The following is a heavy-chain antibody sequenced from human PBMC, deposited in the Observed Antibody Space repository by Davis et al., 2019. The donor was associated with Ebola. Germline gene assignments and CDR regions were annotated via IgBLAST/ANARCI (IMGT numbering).Heavy chain of an antibody. CDR1: GFTFSSYW. V-gene: IGHV3-74*01. J-gene: IGHJ6*02. D-gene: IGHD3-10*01. CDR3: ARGRYYYGSGSADYYGMDV. Sequence: HTGGSLRLSCAASGFTFSSYWMHWVRQAPGKGLVWVSRINSEGISTSYADSVKGRFTISRDNAKNTLYLQMNSLRAEDTAVYYCARGRYYYGSGSADYYGMDVWGQGTTVTVSS. CDR2: INSEGIST.